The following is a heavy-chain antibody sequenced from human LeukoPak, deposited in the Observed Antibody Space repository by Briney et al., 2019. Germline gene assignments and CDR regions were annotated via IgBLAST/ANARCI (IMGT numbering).Heavy chain of an antibody. CDR1: GGTFISYA. CDR2: ISPIFGTA. V-gene: IGHV1-69*01. D-gene: IGHD6-13*01. J-gene: IGHJ4*02. Sequence: ASVKVSCTASGGTFISYAISWVRQAPGQGLEWMGGISPIFGTANYAQKFHGRVTITADESTSTAYMELSSLRSEDTAVYYCARNRIAAAGTALVSDYWRQGTMVTVSS. CDR3: ARNRIAAAGTALVSDY.